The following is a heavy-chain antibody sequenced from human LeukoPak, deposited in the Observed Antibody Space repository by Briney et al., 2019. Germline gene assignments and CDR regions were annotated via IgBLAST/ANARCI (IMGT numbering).Heavy chain of an antibody. CDR3: ARVPDYGDPGAFDI. J-gene: IGHJ3*02. CDR2: INAGNGNT. Sequence: ASVKVSCKASGYTFTSYAMHWVRQAPGQRLEWMGWINAGNGNTKYSQKFQGRVTITRDTSASTAYMELSSLRSEDTAVYYCARVPDYGDPGAFDIWGQGTMVTVSS. CDR1: GYTFTSYA. D-gene: IGHD4-17*01. V-gene: IGHV1-3*01.